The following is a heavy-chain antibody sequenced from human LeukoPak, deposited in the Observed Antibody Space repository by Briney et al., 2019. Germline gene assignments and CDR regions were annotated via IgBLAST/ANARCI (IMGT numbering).Heavy chain of an antibody. Sequence: GGSLRLSCAASGFTFSSYAMHWVRQAPGKGLEWVAVISYDGSNKYYADSVKGRFTISRDNSKNTLYLQMNSLRAEDTAVYYCARSHQRWLQSPDYWGQGTLVTVSS. D-gene: IGHD5-24*01. V-gene: IGHV3-30*04. CDR3: ARSHQRWLQSPDY. CDR2: ISYDGSNK. J-gene: IGHJ4*02. CDR1: GFTFSSYA.